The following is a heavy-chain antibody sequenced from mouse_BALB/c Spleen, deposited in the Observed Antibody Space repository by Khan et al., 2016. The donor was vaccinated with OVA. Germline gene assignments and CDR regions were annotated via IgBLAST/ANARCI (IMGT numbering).Heavy chain of an antibody. CDR2: ISYSGNT. Sequence: EVQLQESGPGLVKPSQSLSLTCTVTGYSITSEFAWNWIRQFPGNKLEWMGYISYSGNTRYNPSLKSLISITRATSRNQFFLQLKSVTTEDTATYYCARKAYYDYDPFPYWGQGTLVTVAA. V-gene: IGHV3-2*02. CDR3: ARKAYYDYDPFPY. CDR1: GYSITSEFA. D-gene: IGHD2-4*01. J-gene: IGHJ3*01.